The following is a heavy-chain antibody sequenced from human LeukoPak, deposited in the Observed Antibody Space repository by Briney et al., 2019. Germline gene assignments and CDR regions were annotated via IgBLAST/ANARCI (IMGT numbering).Heavy chain of an antibody. V-gene: IGHV5-51*01. CDR1: GYIFTHNW. Sequence: GESLKISCKGSGYIFTHNWIGWVRQMPGKGLEWMGINYPGDSDTRYSPSFEGQVTISVDKSISTAYLQWSSLKASDTAMYYCARQTRDGSGSRGYSFDFWGQGTLVTVSS. CDR3: ARQTRDGSGSRGYSFDF. D-gene: IGHD3-10*01. J-gene: IGHJ4*02. CDR2: NYPGDSDT.